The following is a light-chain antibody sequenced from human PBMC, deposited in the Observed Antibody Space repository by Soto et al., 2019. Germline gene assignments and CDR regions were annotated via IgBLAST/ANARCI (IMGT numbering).Light chain of an antibody. Sequence: QSALSQPASVSGSPGQSITISCTGTSSDIGRYNYVSWYQQHPGIAPQLLIYEVSDRPSGVSNRFSGSKSGNTASLTISGLQAEDEADYFCTSYTTTRAVIFCGGTKLTVL. CDR3: TSYTTTRAVI. CDR2: EVS. J-gene: IGLJ2*01. CDR1: SSDIGRYNY. V-gene: IGLV2-14*01.